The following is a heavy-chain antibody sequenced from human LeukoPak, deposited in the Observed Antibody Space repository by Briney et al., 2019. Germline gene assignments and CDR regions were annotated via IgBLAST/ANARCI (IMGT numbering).Heavy chain of an antibody. CDR1: GGSISSYY. CDR3: ARVRDYYMDV. CDR2: IYYSGST. V-gene: IGHV4-59*01. Sequence: SETLSLTCTVSGGSISSYYWNWIRQPPGKGLEWIGYIYYSGSTNYNPSLKSRVTISVDTSKNQFSLKLNSVTAADTAVYCCARVRDYYMDVWGKGTTVTVSS. J-gene: IGHJ6*03.